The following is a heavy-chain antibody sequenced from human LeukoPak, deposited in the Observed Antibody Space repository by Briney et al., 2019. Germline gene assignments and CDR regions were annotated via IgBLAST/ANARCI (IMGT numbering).Heavy chain of an antibody. CDR3: ARVPYYGSRRCHFDY. V-gene: IGHV4-34*01. CDR2: INHSGST. CDR1: GGSFSGYY. Sequence: SETLSLTCAVYGGSFSGYYWSWIRQPPGKGLEWIGEINHSGSTNYNPSLKSRVTISVDTSKNQFSLKLSSVTAADTAVYYCARVPYYGSRRCHFDYWGQGTLVTVSS. D-gene: IGHD3-10*01. J-gene: IGHJ4*02.